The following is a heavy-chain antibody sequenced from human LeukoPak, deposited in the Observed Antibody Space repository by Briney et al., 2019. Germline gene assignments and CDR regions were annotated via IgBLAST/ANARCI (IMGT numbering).Heavy chain of an antibody. Sequence: PGGSLRLSCTASGFSFSTYDMHWVRQAPGKGLEWVAVTSYDGSKKYYADSVKGRFTISRDNPKKMVYLQMNSLRAEDTAVYYCARDRGVGSSGWYGYAFDIWGQGTMVTVSS. V-gene: IGHV3-30*03. CDR1: GFSFSTYD. D-gene: IGHD6-19*01. CDR3: ARDRGVGSSGWYGYAFDI. CDR2: TSYDGSKK. J-gene: IGHJ3*02.